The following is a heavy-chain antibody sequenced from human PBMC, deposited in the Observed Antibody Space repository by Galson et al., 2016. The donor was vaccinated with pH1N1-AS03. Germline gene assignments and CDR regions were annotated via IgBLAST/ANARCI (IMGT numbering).Heavy chain of an antibody. D-gene: IGHD3-22*01. J-gene: IGHJ4*02. Sequence: SLRLSCAASGFTFSTYTMNWVRQAPGKGLEWVAYISSSSRFIYYADAVQGRFTISKDSPKNSVYLNMNGLRADDTAVYYCARDGEYSSGWIDFWGQGTLVSVSS. CDR3: ARDGEYSSGWIDF. CDR2: ISSSSRFI. V-gene: IGHV3-21*01. CDR1: GFTFSTYT.